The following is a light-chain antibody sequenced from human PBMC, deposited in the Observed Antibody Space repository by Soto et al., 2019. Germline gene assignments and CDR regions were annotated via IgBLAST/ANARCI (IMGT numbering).Light chain of an antibody. CDR1: SSNIGNNY. Sequence: QSVLTQPPSLSAVPGQKVTISCSGSSSNIGNNYVSWYQQLPGAAPKLLIDDNDKRPSGIPDRFSGSKSGTSATLGITGLQTGDEADYFCGTWDSSLSVVVFGGGTKVTVL. CDR3: GTWDSSLSVVV. CDR2: DND. V-gene: IGLV1-51*01. J-gene: IGLJ2*01.